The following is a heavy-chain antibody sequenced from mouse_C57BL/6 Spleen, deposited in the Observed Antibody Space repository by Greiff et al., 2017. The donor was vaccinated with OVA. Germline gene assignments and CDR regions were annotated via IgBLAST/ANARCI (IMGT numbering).Heavy chain of an antibody. J-gene: IGHJ3*01. CDR1: GFTFSDYG. Sequence: EVQLVESGGGLVKPGGSLKLSCAASGFTFSDYGMHWVRQAPEKGLEWVAYISSGSSTIYYADTVKGRFTISRDNAKNTLFLQMTSLRSEDTAMYYCARKDWDGAFAYWGQGTLVTVSA. D-gene: IGHD4-1*01. CDR2: ISSGSSTI. CDR3: ARKDWDGAFAY. V-gene: IGHV5-17*01.